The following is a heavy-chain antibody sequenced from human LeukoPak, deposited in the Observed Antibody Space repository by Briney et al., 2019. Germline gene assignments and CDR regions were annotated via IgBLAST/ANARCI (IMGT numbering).Heavy chain of an antibody. V-gene: IGHV4-59*01. J-gene: IGHJ4*02. CDR1: GGSISSYY. CDR2: IYYSGST. CDR3: AREYCSSTSCYYYFDY. D-gene: IGHD2-2*01. Sequence: SETLSLTCTVSGGSISSYYWSWIRQPPGKGLEWIGYIYYSGSTNYNPSLKSRVTTSVDTSKNQFSLKLSSVTAADTAMYYCAREYCSSTSCYYYFDYWGQGTLVTVSS.